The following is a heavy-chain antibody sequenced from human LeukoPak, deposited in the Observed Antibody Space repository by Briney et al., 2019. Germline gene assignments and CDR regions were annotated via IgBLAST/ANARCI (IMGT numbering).Heavy chain of an antibody. CDR3: ATGYSSSWYTFDI. CDR2: ISSSSSTI. D-gene: IGHD6-13*01. CDR1: GFTFSSYS. Sequence: GGSLRLSCAASGFTFSSYSMNWVRQAPGKGLEWVSYISSSSSTIYYADSVKGRFTISRDNAKNSLNLQMNSLRAEDTAVYYCATGYSSSWYTFDIWGQGTMVTVSS. V-gene: IGHV3-48*01. J-gene: IGHJ3*02.